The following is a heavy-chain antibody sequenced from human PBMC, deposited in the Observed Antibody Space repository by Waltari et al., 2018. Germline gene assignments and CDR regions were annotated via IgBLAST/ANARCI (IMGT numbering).Heavy chain of an antibody. CDR2: MNPNSGNT. CDR1: GYTFTSYD. D-gene: IGHD3-3*01. Sequence: QVQLVQSGAEVKKPGASVKVSCKASGYTFTSYDINWVRQATGQGLEWMGWMNPNSGNTGYAQKFQGRVTMTRNTSISTAYMELSSLRSEDTAVYYCARGGRITIFGVGKKDYYYGMDVWGQGTTVTVSS. J-gene: IGHJ6*02. V-gene: IGHV1-8*01. CDR3: ARGGRITIFGVGKKDYYYGMDV.